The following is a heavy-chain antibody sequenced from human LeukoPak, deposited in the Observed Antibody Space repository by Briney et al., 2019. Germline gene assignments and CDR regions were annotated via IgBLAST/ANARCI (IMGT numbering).Heavy chain of an antibody. CDR1: GFTVSSNY. V-gene: IGHV3-66*01. CDR3: AKDGYSSSWHAAFDI. J-gene: IGHJ3*02. D-gene: IGHD6-13*01. CDR2: IYSGGST. Sequence: GGSLRLSCAASGFTVSSNYMSWVRQAPGKGLEWVSVIYSGGSTYYADSVKGRFTISRDNSKNTLYLQMNSLRAEDTAVYYCAKDGYSSSWHAAFDIWGQGTMVTVSS.